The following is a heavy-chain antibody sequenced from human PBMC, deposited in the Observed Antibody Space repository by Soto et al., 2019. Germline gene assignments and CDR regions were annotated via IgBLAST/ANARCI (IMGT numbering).Heavy chain of an antibody. D-gene: IGHD3-16*02. J-gene: IGHJ4*02. V-gene: IGHV3-48*03. CDR1: GFTFSSYE. Sequence: PVGSLRLSCAASGFTFSSYEMNWVRQAPGKGLEWISYITSSGSTTYYADSVKGRFTISRDNAKNSLYLQMNSLRADDTAVYYCARGNSPVNVYWGQGTLVTVS. CDR2: ITSSGSTT. CDR3: ARGNSPVNVY.